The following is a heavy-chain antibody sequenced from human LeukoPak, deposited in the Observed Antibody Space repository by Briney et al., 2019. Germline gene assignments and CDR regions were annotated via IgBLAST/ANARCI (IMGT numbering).Heavy chain of an antibody. V-gene: IGHV4-59*01. CDR1: GGSISSYY. CDR3: ARETYYDILTGYPAPNYFDY. CDR2: IYYSGST. Sequence: SETLSLTCTVSGGSISSYYWSWTRQPPGKGLEWIGYIYYSGSTNYNPSLKSRVTISVDTSKNQFSLKLSSVTAADTAVYYCARETYYDILTGYPAPNYFDYWGQGTLVTVSS. J-gene: IGHJ4*02. D-gene: IGHD3-9*01.